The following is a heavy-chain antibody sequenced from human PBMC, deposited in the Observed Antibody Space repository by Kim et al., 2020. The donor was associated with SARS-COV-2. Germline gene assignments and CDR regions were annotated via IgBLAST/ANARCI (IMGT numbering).Heavy chain of an antibody. D-gene: IGHD5-12*01. J-gene: IGHJ6*02. V-gene: IGHV4-34*01. CDR3: ARGGGYHWLRKYYYGMDV. Sequence: SETLSLTCAVYGGSFSGYYWSWIRQPPGKGLEWIGEINHSGSTNYNPSLKSRVTISVDTSKNQFSLKLSSVTAADTAVYYCARGGGYHWLRKYYYGMDVWGQGTTVTVSS. CDR2: INHSGST. CDR1: GGSFSGYY.